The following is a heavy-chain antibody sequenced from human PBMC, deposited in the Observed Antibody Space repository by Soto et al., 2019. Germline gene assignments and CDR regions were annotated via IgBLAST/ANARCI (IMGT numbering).Heavy chain of an antibody. CDR1: GGSISSGGYY. D-gene: IGHD3-22*01. V-gene: IGHV4-31*03. Sequence: QVQLQESGPGLVKPSQTLSLTCTVSGGSISSGGYYWSWIRQHPGKGLEWIGYIYYSGSTYYNPSLKSRVTISVDTSKNQFSLKLSSVTAADTAVYYCARVSAKYYYDSSGYAGGRLDPWGQGTLVTVSS. CDR3: ARVSAKYYYDSSGYAGGRLDP. J-gene: IGHJ5*02. CDR2: IYYSGST.